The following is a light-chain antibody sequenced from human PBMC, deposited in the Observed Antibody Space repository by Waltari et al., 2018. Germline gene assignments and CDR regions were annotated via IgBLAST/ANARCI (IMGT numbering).Light chain of an antibody. CDR3: LVYMGSGIWV. Sequence: QTVVTQEPSLSVSPGGTVTLTCALSSGSVSSTSFVSWYQQSPGQTPRTLVYKANLRSSGVPDRFAGSIFGNKAALIITGAHADDESDYFCLVYMGSGIWVFGGGTKLTVL. CDR2: KAN. V-gene: IGLV8-61*01. CDR1: SGSVSSTSF. J-gene: IGLJ3*02.